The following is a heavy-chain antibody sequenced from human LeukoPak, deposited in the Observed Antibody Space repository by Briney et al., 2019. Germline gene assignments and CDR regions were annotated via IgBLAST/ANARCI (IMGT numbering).Heavy chain of an antibody. J-gene: IGHJ6*03. CDR2: IRYDGSNK. D-gene: IGHD4-11*01. CDR3: AKDAGYSTPYYYMDV. CDR1: GFTFSSYG. V-gene: IGHV3-30*02. Sequence: GGSLRLSCAASGFTFSSYGMHWVRQAPGKGLEWVAFIRYDGSNKYYADSVKGRFTISRDNSKNTLYLQMNSLRAEDTAVYYCAKDAGYSTPYYYMDVWGKGTTVTVPS.